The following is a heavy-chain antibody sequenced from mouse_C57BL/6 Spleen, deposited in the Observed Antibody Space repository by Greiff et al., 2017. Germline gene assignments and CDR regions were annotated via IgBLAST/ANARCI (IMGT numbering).Heavy chain of an antibody. CDR1: GFNIKNTY. CDR3: SRPFYDSYWFAY. V-gene: IGHV14-3*01. Sequence: VQLQQSVAELVRPGASVKLSCTASGFNIKNTYMHWVKQRPEQGLEWIGRIDPANGNTKYAPQFQGKDTITADTSSNTAYLQLSSLTSEDTAIYYCSRPFYDSYWFAYWGQGTLVTVSA. D-gene: IGHD2-3*01. CDR2: IDPANGNT. J-gene: IGHJ3*01.